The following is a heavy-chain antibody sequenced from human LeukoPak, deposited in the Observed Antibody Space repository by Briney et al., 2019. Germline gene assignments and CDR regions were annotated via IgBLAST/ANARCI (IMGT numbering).Heavy chain of an antibody. CDR2: INCNSGDA. CDR3: ARSAGHCSNGICFTDYYMDV. Sequence: ASVQVSCKASGYSFSEHYIYWVRQAPGQGLEWVGRINCNSGDANSAQKFQGRITMTRDTSVSTAYMDLSSVTSDDTAVYFCARSAGHCSNGICFTDYYMDVWGRGTTVTVSS. J-gene: IGHJ6*03. V-gene: IGHV1-2*02. D-gene: IGHD2-8*01. CDR1: GYSFSEHY.